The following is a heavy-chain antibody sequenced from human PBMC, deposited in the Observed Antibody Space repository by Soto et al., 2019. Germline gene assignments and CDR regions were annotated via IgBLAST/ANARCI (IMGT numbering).Heavy chain of an antibody. Sequence: GGPLRLPCAASGFTFGSYAMHWVRQAPGKGLEWVAVISYDGSNKYYADSVKGRFTISRDNSKNTLYLQMNSLRPEDTAVYYCARRYNWNEGYYYGMDVWGQGTTVTVYS. D-gene: IGHD1-20*01. CDR2: ISYDGSNK. CDR3: ARRYNWNEGYYYGMDV. J-gene: IGHJ6*02. CDR1: GFTFGSYA. V-gene: IGHV3-30-3*01.